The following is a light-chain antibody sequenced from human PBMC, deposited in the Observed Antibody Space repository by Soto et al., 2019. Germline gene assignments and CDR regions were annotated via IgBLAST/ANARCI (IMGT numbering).Light chain of an antibody. CDR2: DVT. J-gene: IGLJ1*01. CDR1: SNDIGGYNY. CDR3: STYSSTSSSRV. V-gene: IGLV2-14*03. Sequence: QSALTQPASVSGSPGQSITIPCTGTSNDIGGYNYVSWYQQFPGKAPKLIIYDVTNRPSGVSFRFSGSKSGNTASLTISGLHADDEAGYHCSTYSSTSSSRVFGAGTKLTVL.